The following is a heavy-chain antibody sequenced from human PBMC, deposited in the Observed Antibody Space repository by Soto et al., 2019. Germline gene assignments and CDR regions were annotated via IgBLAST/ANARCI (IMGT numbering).Heavy chain of an antibody. V-gene: IGHV3-30*18. CDR1: GFTFSSYG. CDR3: AKDIIGSYFEDYYYYYGMDV. J-gene: IGHJ6*02. D-gene: IGHD1-26*01. Sequence: ESGGGVVQPGRSLRLSCAASGFTFSSYGMHWVRQAPGKGLEWVAVISYDGSNKYYADSVKGRFTISRDNSKNTLYLQMNSLRAEDTAVYYCAKDIIGSYFEDYYYYYGMDVWGQGTTVTVSS. CDR2: ISYDGSNK.